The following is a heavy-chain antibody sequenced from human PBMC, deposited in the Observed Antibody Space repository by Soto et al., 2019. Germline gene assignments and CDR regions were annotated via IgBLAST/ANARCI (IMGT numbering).Heavy chain of an antibody. Sequence: GGSLRLPCTASGFTFRTFAMSWVRQAPGKGLEWVSGISGSGDSAFYADSVKGRFTISRDNPKNTVSLEMNGLRAEDTAVYYCEKGGQQYRPKFYFDSCGQGTRVTVCS. CDR1: GFTFRTFA. D-gene: IGHD2-2*01. CDR3: EKGGQQYRPKFYFDS. CDR2: ISGSGDSA. J-gene: IGHJ4*02. V-gene: IGHV3-23*01.